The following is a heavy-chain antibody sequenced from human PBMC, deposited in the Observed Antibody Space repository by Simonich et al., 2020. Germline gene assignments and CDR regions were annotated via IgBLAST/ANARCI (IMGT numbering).Heavy chain of an antibody. J-gene: IGHJ3*02. CDR1: GFTFSSYE. Sequence: EVQLVESGGGLVQPGGSLRLSCAASGFTFSSYEMNWVRQAPGKGVEWVSYISSSGSTIYYADSVKGRFTISRDNAKNSLYLQMNSLRAEDTAVYYCARDRGSSAFDIWGQGTMVTVSS. CDR3: ARDRGSSAFDI. D-gene: IGHD6-6*01. V-gene: IGHV3-48*03. CDR2: ISSSGSTI.